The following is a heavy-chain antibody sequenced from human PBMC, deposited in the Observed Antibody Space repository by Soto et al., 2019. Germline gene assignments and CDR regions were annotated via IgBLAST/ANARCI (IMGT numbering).Heavy chain of an antibody. CDR1: GDSVTSHY. V-gene: IGHV4-59*08. Sequence: SETLSLTCSFSGDSVTSHYLTWIRQSPEKGLEWIGYIYSSGSTNYNPSLKSRVPISVDWSENQVSLKLSAVTAADTAVYYCARHYHHGSGSYAFDVWGQGTMVTVSS. D-gene: IGHD3-10*01. CDR2: IYSSGST. CDR3: ARHYHHGSGSYAFDV. J-gene: IGHJ3*01.